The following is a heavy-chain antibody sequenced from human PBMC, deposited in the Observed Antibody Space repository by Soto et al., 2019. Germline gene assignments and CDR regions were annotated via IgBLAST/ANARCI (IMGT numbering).Heavy chain of an antibody. J-gene: IGHJ4*02. CDR2: IKSKTDGGTT. CDR3: TTIGRDGDWFDY. Sequence: EVQLVESGGGLVKPGGSLRLSCAASGFTFSNAWMSCVRQAPGKGLEWVGRIKSKTDGGTTDYAAPVKGRFTISRDDSKNTLYLQMNSLKTEDTAVYYCTTIGRDGDWFDYWGQGTLVTVSS. D-gene: IGHD4-17*01. V-gene: IGHV3-15*01. CDR1: GFTFSNAW.